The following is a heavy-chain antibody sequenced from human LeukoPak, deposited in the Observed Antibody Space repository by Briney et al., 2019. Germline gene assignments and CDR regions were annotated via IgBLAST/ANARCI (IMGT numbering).Heavy chain of an antibody. Sequence: NPSETLSLTCAVSGGSISSGGYSWSWIGQPPGKGLEWIGYISHSGSTYYSPSLESRVTISVDRSKNQFSLKLSSVTAADTAVYYCARARGRPFDYWGQGTLVTVSS. V-gene: IGHV4-30-2*01. D-gene: IGHD3-16*01. CDR2: ISHSGST. CDR3: ARARGRPFDY. J-gene: IGHJ4*02. CDR1: GGSISSGGYS.